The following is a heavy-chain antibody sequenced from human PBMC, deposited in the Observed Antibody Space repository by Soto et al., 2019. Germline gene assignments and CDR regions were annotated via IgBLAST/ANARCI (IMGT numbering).Heavy chain of an antibody. CDR2: ISGSGGST. J-gene: IGHJ6*03. CDR1: GFTFSSYA. CDR3: AKGGDPPPYYYYYMDV. D-gene: IGHD3-16*01. Sequence: EVQLLESGGGLVQPGGSLRLSCAASGFTFSSYAMSWVRQAPGKGLEWVSAISGSGGSTYYADSVKGRFTISRDNSQNTLYLQMNSLRAEDTAVYYCAKGGDPPPYYYYYMDVCGKGTTVTVSS. V-gene: IGHV3-23*01.